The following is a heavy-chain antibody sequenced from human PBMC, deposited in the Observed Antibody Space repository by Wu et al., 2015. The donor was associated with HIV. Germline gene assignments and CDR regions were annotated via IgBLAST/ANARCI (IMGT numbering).Heavy chain of an antibody. J-gene: IGHJ1*01. CDR1: GYTFTSYG. V-gene: IGHV1-18*01. CDR2: ISAYNGNT. D-gene: IGHD3-9*01. CDR3: ARVSGCYDILTGYCPAEYFQH. Sequence: QVQLVQSGAEVKKPGASVKVSCKASGYTFTSYGISWVRQAPGQGLEWMGWISAYNGNTNYAQKLQGRVTMTTDTSTSTAYMELRSLRSDDTAVYYCARVSGCYDILTGYCPAEYFQHWGQGTLVTVSS.